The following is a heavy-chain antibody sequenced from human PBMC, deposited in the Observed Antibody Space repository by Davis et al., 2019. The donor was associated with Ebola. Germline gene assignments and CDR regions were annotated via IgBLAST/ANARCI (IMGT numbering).Heavy chain of an antibody. J-gene: IGHJ3*01. CDR1: GFTFDYYG. CDR2: IIWNSGSI. CDR3: AKDSNSRFRELLIGGAFDV. D-gene: IGHD3-10*01. Sequence: SLKISCAPSGFTFDYYGMHWVRHAPGKGLEWVSGIIWNSGSIGYVDSVKGRFTISRDHAKNSLYLQMNSLRAEDTALYYCAKDSNSRFRELLIGGAFDVWGQGTMVTVSS. V-gene: IGHV3-9*01.